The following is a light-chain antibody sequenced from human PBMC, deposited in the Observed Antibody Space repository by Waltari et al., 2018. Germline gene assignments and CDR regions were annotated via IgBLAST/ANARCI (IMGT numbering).Light chain of an antibody. CDR2: AAS. CDR3: QQTYSHFRT. Sequence: IRMTQSPPSLPASVGDSVPITCRASQGIISYLNWYQQKPGQPPKLLIYAASSLQSGFPSRFSGSRFGTDFTLNINSLQPEDFAVYFYQQTYSHFRTFGQGTKVDVK. CDR1: QGIISY. J-gene: IGKJ1*01. V-gene: IGKV1-39*01.